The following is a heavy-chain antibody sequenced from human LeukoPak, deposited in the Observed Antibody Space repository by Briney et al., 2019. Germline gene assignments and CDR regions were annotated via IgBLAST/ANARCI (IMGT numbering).Heavy chain of an antibody. D-gene: IGHD1-26*01. J-gene: IGHJ4*02. CDR1: GGSFSGYY. CDR3: ARYSGSQGSFFDY. V-gene: IGHV4-34*01. CDR2: INHSGST. Sequence: SETLSLTCAVYGGSFSGYYWSWIRQPPGKGLEWIGEINHSGSTNYNPSLKSRVTISVDTSKNQFSLKLGSVTAADTAVYYCARYSGSQGSFFDYWGQGTLVTVSS.